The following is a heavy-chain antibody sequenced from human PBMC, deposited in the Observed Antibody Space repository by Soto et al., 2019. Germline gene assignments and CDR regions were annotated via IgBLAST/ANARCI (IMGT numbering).Heavy chain of an antibody. CDR1: GCNFSSYA. J-gene: IGHJ4*02. CDR2: VSGSGGST. Sequence: GGSKRLSCAASGCNFSSYAMSWVRQATGKGLKWVSAVSGSGGSTYYADSVKGRFTISRDNSKNTLYLQMNSLRAEDTAVYYCAKEYSSGWYGPFDYWGQGTLVTVSS. D-gene: IGHD6-19*01. CDR3: AKEYSSGWYGPFDY. V-gene: IGHV3-23*01.